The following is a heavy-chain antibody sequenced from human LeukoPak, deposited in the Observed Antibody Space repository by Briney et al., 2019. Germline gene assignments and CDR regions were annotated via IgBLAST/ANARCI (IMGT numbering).Heavy chain of an antibody. CDR1: GGSFSGYY. D-gene: IGHD3-9*01. CDR2: INHSGST. J-gene: IGHJ4*02. V-gene: IGHV4-34*01. CDR3: ARGRYFDWLFPNRFFDY. Sequence: SETLSLTCAAYGGSFSGYYWSWIRQPPGKGLEWIGEINHSGSTNYNPSLKSRVTISVDTSKNQFSLKLSSVTAADTAVYYCARGRYFDWLFPNRFFDYWGQGTLVTVSS.